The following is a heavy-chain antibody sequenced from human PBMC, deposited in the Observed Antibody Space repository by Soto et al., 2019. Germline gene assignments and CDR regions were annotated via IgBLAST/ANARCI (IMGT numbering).Heavy chain of an antibody. J-gene: IGHJ1*01. D-gene: IGHD6-6*01. V-gene: IGHV3-23*01. Sequence: PGGSLRLSCAASGFTFSCYAMSWGREAPGKGREWVSAISGSGGSTYYADSVKGRFTISRDNSKNTLYLQMNSLRAEDTAVYYCAKGGIAARFPEYFQHWGQGTLVTVSS. CDR1: GFTFSCYA. CDR3: AKGGIAARFPEYFQH. CDR2: ISGSGGST.